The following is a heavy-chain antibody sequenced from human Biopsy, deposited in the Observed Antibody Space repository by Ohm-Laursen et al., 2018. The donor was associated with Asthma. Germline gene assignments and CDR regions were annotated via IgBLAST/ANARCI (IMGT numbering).Heavy chain of an antibody. CDR1: GYTFINYA. CDR2: INAGNGNT. CDR3: ARTYYDFLTGQVNDAFDL. J-gene: IGHJ3*01. Sequence: ASVKVSCKASGYTFINYAIHWVRQAPGQRLEWMGWINAGNGNTKYSQKFQGRVTITRDTSASTAYMDLRSLRSEDTAMYYCARTYYDFLTGQVNDAFDLWGQGTMVTVSS. D-gene: IGHD3-9*01. V-gene: IGHV1-3*01.